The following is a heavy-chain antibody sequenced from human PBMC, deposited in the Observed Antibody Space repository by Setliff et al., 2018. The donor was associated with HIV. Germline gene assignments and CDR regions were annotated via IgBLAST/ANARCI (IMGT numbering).Heavy chain of an antibody. CDR3: ARVNALIRAPFDY. CDR2: IFYSGTT. Sequence: PSETLSLTCTVSGGSITGYYWSWVRQPPGKGLEWIGYIFYSGTTNYSPSLNSRATISVDTSKNSFSLRLSFVTAADTAVYYCARVNALIRAPFDYWGQGALVTVSS. V-gene: IGHV4-59*01. J-gene: IGHJ4*02. CDR1: GGSITGYY.